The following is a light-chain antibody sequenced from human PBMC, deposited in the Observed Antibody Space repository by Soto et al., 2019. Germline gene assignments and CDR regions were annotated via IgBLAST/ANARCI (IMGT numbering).Light chain of an antibody. CDR1: QSVSVRF. J-gene: IGKJ5*01. V-gene: IGKV3-20*01. CDR3: QQYGSSPYT. CDR2: GAS. Sequence: EIVLTQSPGTLSWSPGERATLSCRASQSVSVRFLAWYQQKPGQAPRLLMYGASSRATGIPDRFSGTGSGTDFTLTISRLEPEDFAVYYCQQYGSSPYTFGLGTRLEIK.